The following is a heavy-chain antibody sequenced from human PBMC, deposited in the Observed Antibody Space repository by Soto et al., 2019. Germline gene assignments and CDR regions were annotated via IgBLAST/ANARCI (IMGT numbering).Heavy chain of an antibody. CDR1: GFTFSSYW. J-gene: IGHJ6*03. V-gene: IGHV3-74*01. CDR2: INSDGSST. D-gene: IGHD3-3*01. Sequence: GGSLRLSCAASGFTFSSYWMHWVRQAPGKGLVWVSRINSDGSSTSYADSVKGRFTISRDNAKNTLYLQMNSLRAEDTAVYYCARDGAELGGITIFGVDPPLDYYMDVWGKGTTVTVSS. CDR3: ARDGAELGGITIFGVDPPLDYYMDV.